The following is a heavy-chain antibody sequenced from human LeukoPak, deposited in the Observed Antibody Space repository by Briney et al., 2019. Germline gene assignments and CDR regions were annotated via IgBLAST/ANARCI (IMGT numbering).Heavy chain of an antibody. Sequence: GGSLRLSCAASGFTVSSKYMSWVRQAPGKGLEWVAVISYDGSNKYYADSVKGRFTISRDNSKNTLYLQMNSLRAEDTAVYYCAKRGGVIIVSWFDPSGQGTLVTVAS. V-gene: IGHV3-30*18. D-gene: IGHD3-10*01. CDR3: AKRGGVIIVSWFDP. CDR1: GFTVSSKY. J-gene: IGHJ5*02. CDR2: ISYDGSNK.